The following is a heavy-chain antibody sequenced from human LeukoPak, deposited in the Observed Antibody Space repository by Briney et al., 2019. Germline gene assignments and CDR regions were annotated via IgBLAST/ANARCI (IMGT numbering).Heavy chain of an antibody. V-gene: IGHV3-33*01. CDR2: IWYDGSNK. CDR3: ARGGRVVVVPAAMGTTRDANFDY. Sequence: PGRSLRLSCAASGFTFDSYGMHWVRQAPGKGLEWVAVIWYDGSNKYYADSVKGRFTISRDNSKNTLYLQMNSLRAEDTAVYYCARGGRVVVVPAAMGTTRDANFDYWGQGTLVTVSS. D-gene: IGHD2-2*01. J-gene: IGHJ4*02. CDR1: GFTFDSYG.